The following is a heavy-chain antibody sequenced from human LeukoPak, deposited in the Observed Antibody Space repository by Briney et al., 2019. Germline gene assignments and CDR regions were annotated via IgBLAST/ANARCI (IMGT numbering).Heavy chain of an antibody. V-gene: IGHV4-59*01. CDR1: GGSMSSYY. D-gene: IGHD2-2*02. CDR3: ARVPGYCSSTSCYTNWFDP. J-gene: IGHJ5*02. Sequence: SETLSLTCTVSGGSMSSYYWIWIRQPPGKGLEWIGYIYYSGSTNYNPSLKSRVTISVDTSKNQFSLKLSSVTAADTAVYYCARVPGYCSSTSCYTNWFDPWGQGTLVTVSS. CDR2: IYYSGST.